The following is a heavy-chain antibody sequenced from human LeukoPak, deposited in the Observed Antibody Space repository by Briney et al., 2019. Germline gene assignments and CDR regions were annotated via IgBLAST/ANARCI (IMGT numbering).Heavy chain of an antibody. CDR3: AKDKYSPFDY. V-gene: IGHV3-30*02. D-gene: IGHD5-18*01. J-gene: IGHJ4*02. CDR2: IRYDGSIK. Sequence: GGSLRLSCAASGFTFDDYAMHWVRQAPGKGLEWVAFIRYDGSIKYYADSVKGRFTISRDNSKNTLYLQMSSLRADDTAVFYCAKDKYSPFDYWGQGTLVTVSS. CDR1: GFTFDDYA.